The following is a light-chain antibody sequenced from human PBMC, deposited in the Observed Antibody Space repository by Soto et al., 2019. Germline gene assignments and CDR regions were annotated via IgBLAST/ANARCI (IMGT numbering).Light chain of an antibody. V-gene: IGLV3-21*04. CDR2: YDG. CDR1: NIGRKS. J-gene: IGLJ2*01. CDR3: QVWDSGVDHII. Sequence: SYVVTQPPSVSVAPGKTASINCEGDNIGRKSVHWYQQRPGQAPMVVIYYDGDRPSGIPERFSGSNSGTAATLTISRVEAGDEADYYCQVWDSGVDHIIFGGGTKVTVL.